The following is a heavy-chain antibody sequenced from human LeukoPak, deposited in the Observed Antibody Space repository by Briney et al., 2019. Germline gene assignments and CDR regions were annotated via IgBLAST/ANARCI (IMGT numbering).Heavy chain of an antibody. V-gene: IGHV3-48*03. CDR1: GFTFSSYE. CDR3: ARVRDGSQDY. Sequence: GGSQRLSCAASGFTFSSYEMNWVRQAPGKGLEWVSYISSGGSTLYYADSVKGRFTISRDNAKNSLYLQMNSLRAEDTAFYYCARVRDGSQDYWGQGTLVTVSS. CDR2: ISSGGSTL. J-gene: IGHJ4*02. D-gene: IGHD5-24*01.